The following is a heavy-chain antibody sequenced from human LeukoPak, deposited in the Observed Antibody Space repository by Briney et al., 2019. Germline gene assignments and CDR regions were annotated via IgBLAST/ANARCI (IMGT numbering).Heavy chain of an antibody. CDR1: GGSISGYY. V-gene: IGHV4-59*04. D-gene: IGHD1-26*01. CDR2: IYSSGST. Sequence: SETLSLTCTVSGGSISGYYWSWIRQPPGEGLEWIGNIYSSGSTYYNASLQSRVTISIDTSKNQFSLRLNSVTAADTAMYYCAKSGGYGLIDYWGQGTLVTVSS. J-gene: IGHJ4*02. CDR3: AKSGGYGLIDY.